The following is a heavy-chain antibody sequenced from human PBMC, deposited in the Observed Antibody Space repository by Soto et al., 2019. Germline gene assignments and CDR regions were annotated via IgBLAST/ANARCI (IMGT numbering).Heavy chain of an antibody. Sequence: GGSLRLSCAASGFKSVDYAMGWVRQAPGKGLEWVAAISGTGARTSYDDSVKGRFTISRDSSKNTVSLQMNSLRADDTALYFCARDDRGPFDYWGQGTLVTVSS. J-gene: IGHJ4*02. CDR2: ISGTGART. CDR1: GFKSVDYA. V-gene: IGHV3-23*01. D-gene: IGHD1-26*01. CDR3: ARDDRGPFDY.